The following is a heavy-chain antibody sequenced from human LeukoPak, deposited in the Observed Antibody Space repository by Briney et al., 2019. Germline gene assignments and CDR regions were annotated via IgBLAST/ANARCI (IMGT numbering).Heavy chain of an antibody. J-gene: IGHJ4*02. D-gene: IGHD6-13*01. Sequence: GGALRLSCAASGFSCSTYAMNWVRQAPGKGLEWVSAISGSGGTTYYADSVKGRFTISRENSKNTVFLQMNSLRVEDTAVYYCAKAGGTSASSWFYWGQGTLVTVSS. V-gene: IGHV3-23*01. CDR2: ISGSGGTT. CDR1: GFSCSTYA. CDR3: AKAGGTSASSWFY.